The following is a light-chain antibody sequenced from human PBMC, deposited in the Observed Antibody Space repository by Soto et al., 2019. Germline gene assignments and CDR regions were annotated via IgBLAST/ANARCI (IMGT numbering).Light chain of an antibody. V-gene: IGLV2-14*01. CDR1: SSDVGGYNY. CDR3: SSYTTGNTRQIV. CDR2: DVS. J-gene: IGLJ1*01. Sequence: QSALTHPASVSWSPGQSITISCPGTSSDVGGYNYVSWYQQHPGKAPKFMIYDVSNRPSGVSNRFSGSKSGNTASLTISGLQAEDEADYYCSSYTTGNTRQIVFGTGTKVTVL.